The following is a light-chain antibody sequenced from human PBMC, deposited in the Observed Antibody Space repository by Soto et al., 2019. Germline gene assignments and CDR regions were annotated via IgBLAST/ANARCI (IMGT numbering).Light chain of an antibody. CDR1: SSDVGSYNL. J-gene: IGLJ3*02. V-gene: IGLV2-23*02. CDR2: EVS. Sequence: QSALTQPASVSGSPGQSITISCTGTSSDVGSYNLVSWYQQHPGKAPKLMIYEVSKRPSGVSNRFSGSKSGNMASLTISGLQAEDEADYYCCSYAGSHWVFGGGTKVTVL. CDR3: CSYAGSHWV.